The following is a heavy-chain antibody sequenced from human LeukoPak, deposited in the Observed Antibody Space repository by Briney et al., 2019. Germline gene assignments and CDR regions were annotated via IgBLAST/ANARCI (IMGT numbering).Heavy chain of an antibody. CDR3: ARGRNLWAVAGYYFDY. CDR2: IKQDGSQK. CDR1: GFTFTNYW. Sequence: GGSLRLSCVASGFTFTNYWMNWVRQAPGKGLEWVASIKQDGSQKSYVDSVKGRFTISRDNAKNSLSLQMDSLRGEDTAVYYCARGRNLWAVAGYYFDYWGQGTLVTVSS. V-gene: IGHV3-7*01. D-gene: IGHD6-19*01. J-gene: IGHJ4*02.